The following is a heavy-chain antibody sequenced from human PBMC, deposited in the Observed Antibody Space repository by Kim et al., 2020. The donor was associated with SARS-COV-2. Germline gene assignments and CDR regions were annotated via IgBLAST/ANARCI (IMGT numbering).Heavy chain of an antibody. V-gene: IGHV3-7*01. CDR1: GFTFSSYW. Sequence: GGSLRLSCAASGFTFSSYWMTWVRQAPGKGLEWVANRKQDGNHKYYVDSVKGRFTISRDNAKNSLYLQMNSLRAEDTAVYHCARDGDLYSSGKDAFDIWGQGTIVTVSS. CDR3: ARDGDLYSSGKDAFDI. J-gene: IGHJ3*02. D-gene: IGHD6-19*01. CDR2: RKQDGNHK.